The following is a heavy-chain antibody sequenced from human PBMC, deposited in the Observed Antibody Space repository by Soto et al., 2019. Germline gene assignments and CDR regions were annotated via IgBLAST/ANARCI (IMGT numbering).Heavy chain of an antibody. D-gene: IGHD3-3*01. J-gene: IGHJ6*02. CDR1: GGTFSSYA. CDR3: ASNFGVTPDYYYGMDV. V-gene: IGHV1-69*13. Sequence: SVKVSCKASGGTFSSYAISWVRQAPGQGLEWMGAIIPIFGTANYAQKFQGRVTITADESTSTAYMELSSLRSEDTAVYYCASNFGVTPDYYYGMDVWGQGTTVTAP. CDR2: IIPIFGTA.